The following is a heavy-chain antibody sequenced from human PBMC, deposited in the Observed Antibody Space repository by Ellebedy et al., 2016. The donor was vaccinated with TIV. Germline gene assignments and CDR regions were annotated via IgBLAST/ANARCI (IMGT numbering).Heavy chain of an antibody. CDR2: ITSSGSGM. CDR3: ARGELYSSTWYTY. Sequence: GESLKISCAASGFTFSDYHMTWIRQAPGKGLEWVSYITSSGSGMHYADSVKGRFTISRDNAENSLYLQMNSLRAEDTAVYYCARGELYSSTWYTYWGQGTLVTVSS. V-gene: IGHV3-11*01. D-gene: IGHD6-13*01. J-gene: IGHJ4*02. CDR1: GFTFSDYH.